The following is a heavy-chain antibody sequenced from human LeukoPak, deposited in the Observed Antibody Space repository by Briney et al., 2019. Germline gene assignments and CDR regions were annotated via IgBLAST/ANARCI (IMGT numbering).Heavy chain of an antibody. CDR1: GGSFSGYY. CDR2: INHSGST. J-gene: IGHJ4*02. V-gene: IGHV4-34*01. CDR3: ARAGVKWLRLTRNYFDY. D-gene: IGHD5-12*01. Sequence: SETLSLTCAVYGGSFSGYYWSWIRQPPGKGLEWIGEINHSGSTNYNPPLKSRVTISVDTSKNQFSLKLSSVTAADTAVYYCARAGVKWLRLTRNYFDYWGQGTLVTVSS.